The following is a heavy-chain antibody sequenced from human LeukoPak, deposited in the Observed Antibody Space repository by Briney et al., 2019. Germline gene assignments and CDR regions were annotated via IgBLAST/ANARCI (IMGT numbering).Heavy chain of an antibody. V-gene: IGHV3-23*01. J-gene: IGHJ4*02. D-gene: IGHD3-3*01. CDR2: ISGSGGST. Sequence: GGSLRLSCAASGFTFSSYAMSWVRQAPGKGLEWVSAISGSGGSTYYADSVKGRFTIARDNSKNKLYLQMNSLTAEDTAVYYCEKEIFAVLTPFDYWGQGTLVTVSS. CDR3: EKEIFAVLTPFDY. CDR1: GFTFSSYA.